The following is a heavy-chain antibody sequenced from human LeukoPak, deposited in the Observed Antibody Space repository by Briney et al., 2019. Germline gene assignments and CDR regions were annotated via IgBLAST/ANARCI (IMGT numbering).Heavy chain of an antibody. CDR1: GGSISSGGYS. D-gene: IGHD2-2*01. CDR2: TYHSGST. V-gene: IGHV4-30-2*01. Sequence: SQTLSLTCAVSGGSISSGGYSWRWIRQPPGKGLEWIGYTYHSGSTYYNPSLKSRFTISVDRSKNQFSLKLSSVTAADTAVYYCARYCSSTSCYGYFDYWGQGTLVTVSS. CDR3: ARYCSSTSCYGYFDY. J-gene: IGHJ4*02.